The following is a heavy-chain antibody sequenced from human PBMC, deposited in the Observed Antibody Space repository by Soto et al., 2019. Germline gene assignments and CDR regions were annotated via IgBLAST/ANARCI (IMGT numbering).Heavy chain of an antibody. CDR2: IYSGGST. D-gene: IGHD2-2*01. Sequence: PGGSLRLSCAASGFTVSSNYMSWVRQAPGKGLEWVSVIYSGGSTYYADSVKGRFTISRDNSKNTLYLQMNSLRAEDTAVYYCALYCSGTSCLPGVYYYGMDVWGQGTTVTVS. CDR3: ALYCSGTSCLPGVYYYGMDV. CDR1: GFTVSSNY. J-gene: IGHJ6*02. V-gene: IGHV3-53*01.